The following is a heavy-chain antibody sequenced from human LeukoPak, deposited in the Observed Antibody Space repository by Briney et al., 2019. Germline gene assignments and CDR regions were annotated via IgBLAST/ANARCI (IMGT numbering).Heavy chain of an antibody. J-gene: IGHJ4*02. CDR3: AKDSDYDSSGSDY. V-gene: IGHV3-23*01. Sequence: LSLTCAVSGGSISSGGYSWSWVRQAPGKGLEWVSAISGSGGSTYYADSVKGRFTISRDNSKNTLYLQMNSLRAEDTAVYYCAKDSDYDSSGSDYWGQGTLVTVSS. D-gene: IGHD3-22*01. CDR1: GGSISSGGYS. CDR2: ISGSGGST.